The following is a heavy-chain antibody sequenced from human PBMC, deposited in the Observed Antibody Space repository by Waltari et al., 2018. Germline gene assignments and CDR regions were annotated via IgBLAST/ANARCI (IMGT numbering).Heavy chain of an antibody. CDR3: AKGIQLWGRGSWYFDD. Sequence: QVQLVQSGSELKKPGASVKVSCKASGYIFSNYAMNWVRQAPGQGLEWMGLTNTNTGNPTYAQCFTGRFVFSLDTSVSPAYLQISSLKAEDTSVYYCAKGIQLWGRGSWYFDDWGQGTLVTVSS. CDR2: TNTNTGNP. CDR1: GYIFSNYA. D-gene: IGHD5-18*01. V-gene: IGHV7-4-1*02. J-gene: IGHJ4*02.